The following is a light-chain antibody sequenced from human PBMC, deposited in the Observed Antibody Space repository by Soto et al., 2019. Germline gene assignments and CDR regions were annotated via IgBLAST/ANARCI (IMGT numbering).Light chain of an antibody. CDR3: QQRSNWPPYT. CDR1: QSVSSY. Sequence: EIVLTQSPATLSLSPGERATLSCRASQSVSSYLAWYQQKPGQAPRLLIYDASNRATGIPARFSGSGSGTDFTITISSLEPEDFAVYYCQQRSNWPPYTFGQGIKLEIK. J-gene: IGKJ2*01. CDR2: DAS. V-gene: IGKV3-11*01.